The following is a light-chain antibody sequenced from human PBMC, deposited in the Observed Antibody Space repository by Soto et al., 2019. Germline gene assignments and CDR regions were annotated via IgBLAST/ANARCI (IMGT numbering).Light chain of an antibody. Sequence: EIVVTQSPGILSVSPGDRATLSCRASQSVGRNLAWYQQKPGQAPTLLIYAASTRATGLPARFSGSGSGTDFTLTISSLQSEDFAVYYCQEYSKRPVFTFGPGTRVD. J-gene: IGKJ3*01. CDR3: QEYSKRPVFT. CDR1: QSVGRN. V-gene: IGKV3-15*01. CDR2: AAS.